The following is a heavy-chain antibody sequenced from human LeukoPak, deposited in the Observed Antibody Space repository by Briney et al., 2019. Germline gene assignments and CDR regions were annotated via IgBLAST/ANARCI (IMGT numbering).Heavy chain of an antibody. CDR3: ARVGPVRNWNDVGVDGGMDV. CDR1: GFTFSSYG. D-gene: IGHD1-1*01. CDR2: IWYDGSNK. Sequence: PGGSLRLSCAASGFTFSSYGMHWVRQAPGKGLEWVAVIWYDGSNKYYADSVKGRFTISRDNSKNTLYLQMNSLRAEDTAVYYCARVGPVRNWNDVGVDGGMDVWGQGTTVTVSS. J-gene: IGHJ6*02. V-gene: IGHV3-33*01.